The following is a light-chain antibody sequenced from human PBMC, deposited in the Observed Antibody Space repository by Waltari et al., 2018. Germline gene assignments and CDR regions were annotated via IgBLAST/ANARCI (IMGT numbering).Light chain of an antibody. Sequence: SYVLTQPPSVSVAPGQTARITCAASNIGGKRVHWYQQKPGQAPVLVVYDDNVRPSVISGRFSGSTSPNTATLTIRRVEVGDEADYYCQVWDPDIGHWMFGGGTKLT. CDR1: NIGGKR. CDR2: DDN. CDR3: QVWDPDIGHWM. V-gene: IGLV3-21*02. J-gene: IGLJ3*02.